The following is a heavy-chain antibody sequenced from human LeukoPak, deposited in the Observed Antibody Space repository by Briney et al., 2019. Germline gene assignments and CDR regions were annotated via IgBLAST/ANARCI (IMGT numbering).Heavy chain of an antibody. CDR1: GYTIISGGFS. V-gene: IGHV4-30-2*01. CDR3: ARSRQASGLFSS. Sequence: SQTLSLTCTVSGYTIISGGFSWNWIRQPPGKGLEWIGCIYDRGPAHYNPSLKSRFTISVDRPKNQFFLNVTSLTAADTAVYYCARSRQASGLFSSWGQGTLVVVSS. CDR2: IYDRGPA. D-gene: IGHD3-10*01. J-gene: IGHJ5*02.